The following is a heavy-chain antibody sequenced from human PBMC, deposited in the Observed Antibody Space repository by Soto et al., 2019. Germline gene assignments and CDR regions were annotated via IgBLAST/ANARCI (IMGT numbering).Heavy chain of an antibody. CDR2: ISAYNGNT. V-gene: IGHV1-18*04. CDR3: AYDSSGYYYYYYGMDV. Sequence: GPSVKVSCKASGYTFTSYGISWVRQAPGQGLEWMGWISAYNGNTNYAQKLQGRVTMTTDTSTSTAYMELRSLRSDDTAVYYCAYDSSGYYYYYYGMDVWGQGTTVTVSS. CDR1: GYTFTSYG. J-gene: IGHJ6*02. D-gene: IGHD3-22*01.